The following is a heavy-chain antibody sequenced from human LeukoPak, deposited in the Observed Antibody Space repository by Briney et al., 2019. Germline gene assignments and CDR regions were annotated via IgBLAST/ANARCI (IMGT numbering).Heavy chain of an antibody. Sequence: SETLSLTCTVSGGSISSYYWSWIRQPPGKGLEWIGRIYTSGSTNYNPSLKSRVTISLDTSKNQLSLKLSSVTAADTAVYYCARDAPTAYCSGGTCYFDYWGQGTLVTVSS. J-gene: IGHJ4*02. CDR1: GGSISSYY. V-gene: IGHV4-4*08. CDR3: ARDAPTAYCSGGTCYFDY. D-gene: IGHD2-15*01. CDR2: IYTSGST.